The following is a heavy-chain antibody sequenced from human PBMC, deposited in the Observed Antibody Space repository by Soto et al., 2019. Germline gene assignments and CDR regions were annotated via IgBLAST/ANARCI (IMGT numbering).Heavy chain of an antibody. J-gene: IGHJ3*01. CDR1: GFPVSNNY. Sequence: EVQLVESGGGLVQPGGSLRLSCAASGFPVSNNYMSWGRQAPGKGLEWVSILSNTGGKYYTDSVEGRFTIPRHYPKNTLYLQMNSLRAEDTAVYYWAKSSMVRGRTYDAFDVWGQGTKVTVSS. V-gene: IGHV3-53*04. CDR3: AKSSMVRGRTYDAFDV. CDR2: LSNTGGK. D-gene: IGHD3-10*01.